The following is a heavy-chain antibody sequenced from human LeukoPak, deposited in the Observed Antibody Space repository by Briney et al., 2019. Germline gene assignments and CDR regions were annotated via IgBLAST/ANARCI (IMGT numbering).Heavy chain of an antibody. J-gene: IGHJ4*02. CDR3: AGEVYITGGSSFDY. Sequence: GSLCPSRAASGFTLTTFWIECVRQAPGKGLVWVSRINSDGSSTIHADSVKGRFTISRDTAKNTPYLQTTRLRAEDTAVYYCAGEVYITGGSSFDYWGQGTLVTVSS. V-gene: IGHV3-74*01. CDR1: GFTLTTFW. CDR2: INSDGSST. D-gene: IGHD6-19*01.